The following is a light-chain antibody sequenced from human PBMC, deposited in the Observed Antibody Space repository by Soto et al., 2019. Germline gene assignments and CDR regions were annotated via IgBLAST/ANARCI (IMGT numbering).Light chain of an antibody. CDR1: SSDIGDYDY. V-gene: IGLV2-14*01. CDR2: DVT. Sequence: QSALTQPASVSGSPGQSITISCTGTSSDIGDYDYVSWYQHLPGKAPKLLIFDVTHRPSGVSDRFSGSKSGNTASLTISGVRPEDEADYYCCSYTDIALDVVFGGGTNVTVL. J-gene: IGLJ2*01. CDR3: CSYTDIALDVV.